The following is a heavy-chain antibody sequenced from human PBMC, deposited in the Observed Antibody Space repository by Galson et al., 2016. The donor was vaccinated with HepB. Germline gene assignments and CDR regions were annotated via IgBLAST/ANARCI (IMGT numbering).Heavy chain of an antibody. V-gene: IGHV3-23*01. CDR3: AKCLWVRGVYPFDP. CDR2: ISGTGYNT. Sequence: SLRLSCAASGFTFSISAMNWVRQAPGKGLEWVSAISGTGYNTQYADSVKGRFTISRDNSKNTLYLQMNSLRAEDTAVYYCAKCLWVRGVYPFDPWGQGTLVTVSS. CDR1: GFTFSISA. J-gene: IGHJ5*02. D-gene: IGHD3-10*01.